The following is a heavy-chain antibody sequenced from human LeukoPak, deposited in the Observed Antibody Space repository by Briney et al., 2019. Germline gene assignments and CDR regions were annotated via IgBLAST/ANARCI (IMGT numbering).Heavy chain of an antibody. D-gene: IGHD6-19*01. CDR3: ARPAIAVAGTRFAFDI. V-gene: IGHV3-20*04. CDR2: INWNGGST. J-gene: IGHJ3*02. CDR1: GFTFDDYG. Sequence: GGSLRLSCAASGFTFDDYGMSWVRQAPGKGLEWVSGINWNGGSTGYADSVKGRFTISRDNAKNSLYLQMNSLRAEDTALYYCARPAIAVAGTRFAFDIWGQGTMVTVSS.